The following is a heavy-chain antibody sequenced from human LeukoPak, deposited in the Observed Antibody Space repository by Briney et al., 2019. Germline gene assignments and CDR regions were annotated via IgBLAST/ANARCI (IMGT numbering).Heavy chain of an antibody. Sequence: GGSLRLSCAASGFTFSSYWMSWVRQAPGKGLEWVANIKQDGSEKYYVDSVKGRFTISRDNAKNSLYLQMNSLRAEDTAVYYCARSPPGITIFGVVIQDYWGQGTLVTVSS. CDR3: ARSPPGITIFGVVIQDY. V-gene: IGHV3-7*01. CDR1: GFTFSSYW. CDR2: IKQDGSEK. J-gene: IGHJ4*02. D-gene: IGHD3-3*01.